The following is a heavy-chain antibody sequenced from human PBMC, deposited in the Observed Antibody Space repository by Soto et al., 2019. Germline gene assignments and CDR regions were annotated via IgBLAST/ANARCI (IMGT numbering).Heavy chain of an antibody. CDR2: ISIKPNNFAT. J-gene: IGHJ4*02. Sequence: GGSLRLSCVASGFTFRGSTIHWVRQASGKGLEWLGLISIKPNNFATVYAASVTGRFTISRDDSKNTAFLQMNSLKTEDTAVYYCTRAYEHSNYYFDYWGRGTLVTVSS. V-gene: IGHV3-73*01. CDR3: TRAYEHSNYYFDY. CDR1: GFTFRGST. D-gene: IGHD3-10*01.